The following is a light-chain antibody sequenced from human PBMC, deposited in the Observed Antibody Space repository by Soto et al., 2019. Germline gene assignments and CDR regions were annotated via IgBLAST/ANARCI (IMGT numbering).Light chain of an antibody. CDR1: SSDVGGYNY. Sequence: QSALTQPASVSGSPGQSITISCTGTSSDVGGYNYVSWYQQHPGKAPKLMIYDVSNRPSGVSNRFSGSKSGNTASLTISGLQAEVEGDYSCSSYTSSSTLLFGGGTKLTVL. V-gene: IGLV2-14*01. CDR2: DVS. CDR3: SSYTSSSTLL. J-gene: IGLJ2*01.